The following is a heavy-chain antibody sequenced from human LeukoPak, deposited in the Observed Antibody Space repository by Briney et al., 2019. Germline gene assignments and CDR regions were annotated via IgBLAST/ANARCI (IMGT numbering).Heavy chain of an antibody. CDR1: GGTFSSYA. Sequence: SVKVSCTASGGTFSSYAISWVRQAPGQGLEWMGGIIPIFGTANYAQKFQGRVTITADESTSTAYMELSSLRSEDTAVYYCARASSGWYLFDYWGQGTLVTVSS. D-gene: IGHD6-19*01. V-gene: IGHV1-69*13. J-gene: IGHJ4*02. CDR3: ARASSGWYLFDY. CDR2: IIPIFGTA.